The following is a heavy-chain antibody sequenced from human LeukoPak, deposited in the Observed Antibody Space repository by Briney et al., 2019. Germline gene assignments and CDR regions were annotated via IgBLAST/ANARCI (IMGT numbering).Heavy chain of an antibody. Sequence: GGSLRLSCAASGFTFSSYGMHWVRQAPGKGLEWVAVISYDGSNKYYADSVKGRFTISRDNSKNTLYLQMNSLRAEDTAVYYCAKGVAVAGYWYFDLWGRGTLVTVSS. CDR3: AKGVAVAGYWYFDL. D-gene: IGHD6-19*01. J-gene: IGHJ2*01. V-gene: IGHV3-30*18. CDR1: GFTFSSYG. CDR2: ISYDGSNK.